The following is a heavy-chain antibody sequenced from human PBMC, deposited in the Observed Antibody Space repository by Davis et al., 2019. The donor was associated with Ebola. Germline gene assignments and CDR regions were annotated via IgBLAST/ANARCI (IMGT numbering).Heavy chain of an antibody. CDR1: GGSISSGDYY. V-gene: IGHV4-31*03. CDR3: ARRELRAHWFDP. D-gene: IGHD1-7*01. J-gene: IGHJ5*02. CDR2: IYYSGST. Sequence: SETLSLTCTVSGGSISSGDYYWSWIRQPPGKGLEWIGYIYYSGSTYYNPSLKSRVTISVDTSKNQFSLKLSSVTAADTAVYYCARRELRAHWFDPWGQGTLVTVSS.